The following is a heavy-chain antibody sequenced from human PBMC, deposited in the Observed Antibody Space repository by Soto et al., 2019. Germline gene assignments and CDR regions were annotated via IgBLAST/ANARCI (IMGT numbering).Heavy chain of an antibody. CDR1: GFTISSNA. D-gene: IGHD4-4*01. CDR3: AKVTRVQVTHCDY. J-gene: IGHJ4*02. CDR2: MSASAATA. V-gene: IGHV3-23*01. Sequence: PGGSLRLSGAASGFTISSNAMSWDSQAPGKGLEWVSAMSASAATASQSDPVKGRLTISRDNSKHTLYLQMNSLRAEDTAVYYCAKVTRVQVTHCDYWGQGTPVTVS.